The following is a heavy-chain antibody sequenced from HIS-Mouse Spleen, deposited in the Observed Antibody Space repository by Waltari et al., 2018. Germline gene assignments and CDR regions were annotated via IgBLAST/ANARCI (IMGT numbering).Heavy chain of an antibody. D-gene: IGHD4-17*01. J-gene: IGHJ4*02. Sequence: QLQLQESGPGLVKPSETLSLTCTVSGGSISRSSYYWGWIRQPPGKGREWIGSIYYSGSTYYNPSLKSRVTISVDTSKNQFSLKLSSVTAADTAVYYCARELGAPTVTFDYWGQGTLVTVSS. CDR1: GGSISRSSYY. V-gene: IGHV4-39*07. CDR2: IYYSGST. CDR3: ARELGAPTVTFDY.